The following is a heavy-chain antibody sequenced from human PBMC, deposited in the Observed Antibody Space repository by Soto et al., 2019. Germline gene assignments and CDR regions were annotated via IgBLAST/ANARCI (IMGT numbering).Heavy chain of an antibody. V-gene: IGHV3-23*01. Sequence: GGSLRLSCAASGFTFSSYAMSWVRQAPGKGLEWVSAISGSGGSTYYADSVKGRFTISRDNSKNTLYLQMNSLRAEDTAVYYCAKYNGRQTSLYYFDYWGQGTLVTVSS. CDR3: AKYNGRQTSLYYFDY. D-gene: IGHD1-20*01. J-gene: IGHJ4*02. CDR1: GFTFSSYA. CDR2: ISGSGGST.